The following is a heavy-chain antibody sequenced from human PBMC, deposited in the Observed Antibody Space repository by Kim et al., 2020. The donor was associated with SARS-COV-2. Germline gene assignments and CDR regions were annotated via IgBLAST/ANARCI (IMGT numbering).Heavy chain of an antibody. J-gene: IGHJ3*02. V-gene: IGHV3-48*02. CDR1: GFTFSSYS. D-gene: IGHD5-12*01. CDR2: ISSSSSTI. Sequence: GGSLRLSCAASGFTFSSYSMNWVRQAPGEGLEWVSYISSSSSTIYYADSVKGRFTISRDNAKNSLYLQMNSLRDGDTAVYYCARSATMGALDIWGQGTMVTVSS. CDR3: ARSATMGALDI.